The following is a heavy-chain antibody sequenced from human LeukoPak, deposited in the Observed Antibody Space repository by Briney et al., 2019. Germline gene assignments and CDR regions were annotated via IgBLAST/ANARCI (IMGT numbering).Heavy chain of an antibody. CDR2: IRTTAEGAKYA. J-gene: IGHJ4*02. CDR3: ATGIRYAFDY. V-gene: IGHV3-48*02. Sequence: PGGSLRLSCATSGFSFTDYPMNWVRQAPGKGLDWISNIRTTAEGAKYAYYADSVKGRVTISRDDGKNTLYLHMNSLRDDDTVVYYCATGIRYAFDYWGQGILVTVSS. CDR1: GFSFTDYP. D-gene: IGHD3-9*01.